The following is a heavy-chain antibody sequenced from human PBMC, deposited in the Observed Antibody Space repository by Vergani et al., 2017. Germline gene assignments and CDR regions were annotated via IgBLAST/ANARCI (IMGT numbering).Heavy chain of an antibody. CDR3: AAGVPMVRGVIKRYYYGMDV. J-gene: IGHJ6*02. Sequence: QMQLVQSGPEVKKPGTSVKVSCKASGFTFTSSAMQWVRQARGQRLEWIGWIVVGSGNTNYAQKFQERVTITRDMSTSTAYMALSSLRSEDTAVYYCAAGVPMVRGVIKRYYYGMDVWGQGTTVTVSS. CDR1: GFTFTSSA. V-gene: IGHV1-58*02. D-gene: IGHD3-10*01. CDR2: IVVGSGNT.